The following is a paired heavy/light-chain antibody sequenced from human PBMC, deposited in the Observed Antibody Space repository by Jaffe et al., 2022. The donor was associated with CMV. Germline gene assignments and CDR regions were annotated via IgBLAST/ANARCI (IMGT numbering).Heavy chain of an antibody. CDR2: INPSGGST. D-gene: IGHD3-22*01. CDR3: ARAASRYYYDSSGYYSPAGLPLNPYYFDY. V-gene: IGHV1-46*01. J-gene: IGHJ4*02. CDR1: GYTFTSYY. Sequence: QVQLVQSGAEVKKPGASVKVSCKASGYTFTSYYMHWVRQAPGQGLEWMGIINPSGGSTSYAQKFQGRVTMTRDTSTSTVYMELSSLRSEDTAVYYCARAASRYYYDSSGYYSPAGLPLNPYYFDYWGQGTLVTVSS.
Light chain of an antibody. CDR2: DVS. J-gene: IGLJ2*01. V-gene: IGLV2-11*01. CDR3: CSYAGSYTWDVV. Sequence: QSALTQPRSVSGSPGQSVTISCTGTSSDVGGYNYVSWYQQHPGKAPKLMIYDVSKRPSGVPDRFSGSKSGNTASLTISGLQAEDEADYYCCSYAGSYTWDVVFGGGTKLTVL. CDR1: SSDVGGYNY.